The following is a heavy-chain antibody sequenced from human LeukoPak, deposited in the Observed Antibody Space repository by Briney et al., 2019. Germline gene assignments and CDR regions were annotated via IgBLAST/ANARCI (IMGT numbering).Heavy chain of an antibody. J-gene: IGHJ4*02. V-gene: IGHV1-8*01. CDR1: GYTFTSYD. CDR3: ARGGYSSGWYVGASDY. Sequence: ASVKVSCKASGYTFTSYDINWVRQATGQGLEWMGWMNPNSGNTGYAQKFQGRVTMTTDTSTSTAYMELRSLRSDDTAVYYCARGGYSSGWYVGASDYWGQGTLVTVSS. CDR2: MNPNSGNT. D-gene: IGHD6-19*01.